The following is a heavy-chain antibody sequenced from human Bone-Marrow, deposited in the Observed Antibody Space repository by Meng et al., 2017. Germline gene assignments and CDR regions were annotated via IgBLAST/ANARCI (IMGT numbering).Heavy chain of an antibody. CDR1: GGCFSGYY. V-gene: IGHV4-34*01. Sequence: QVHLQQRGAGLFKPSERLYLSCAVYGGCFSGYYWIVVRSPQGKGLEWIGEITHSGSTNCNPSLKSRVTISVDTSKNQFSLKLSSVTAADTAVYYCARGTRPLLFQHWGQGTLVTVSS. D-gene: IGHD1-1*01. CDR3: ARGTRPLLFQH. J-gene: IGHJ1*01. CDR2: ITHSGST.